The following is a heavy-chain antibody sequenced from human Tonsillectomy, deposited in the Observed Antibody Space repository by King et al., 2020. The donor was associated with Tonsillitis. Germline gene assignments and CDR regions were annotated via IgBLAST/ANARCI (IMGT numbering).Heavy chain of an antibody. Sequence: VQLVESGAEVKKPGESLKISCKGSGYSFTSYWIAWVRQMPGKGLEWMGLIYPGDSDTRYSPSFQGQGIISADKSISTAYLQWSSLKASDTAMYYCARRAKGYCTHGVCSMDYFDLWGRGTLVTVSS. CDR1: GYSFTSYW. D-gene: IGHD2-8*01. CDR2: IYPGDSDT. CDR3: ARRAKGYCTHGVCSMDYFDL. J-gene: IGHJ2*01. V-gene: IGHV5-51*01.